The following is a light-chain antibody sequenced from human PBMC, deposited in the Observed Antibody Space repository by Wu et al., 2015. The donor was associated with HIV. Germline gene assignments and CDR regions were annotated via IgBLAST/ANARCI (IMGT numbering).Light chain of an antibody. CDR2: ETS. CDR3: QQYHNWPQLAWT. J-gene: IGKJ1*01. Sequence: EVVLTRSPATLSVSPGERATLSCRASQSVGSTLAWYQQKPGQAPKLLIYETSTRAADIPARFSGSGSGTEFTLTISSMQSEDSAVYFCQQYHNWPQLAWTFGQGTKVEIK. CDR1: QSVGST. V-gene: IGKV3-15*01.